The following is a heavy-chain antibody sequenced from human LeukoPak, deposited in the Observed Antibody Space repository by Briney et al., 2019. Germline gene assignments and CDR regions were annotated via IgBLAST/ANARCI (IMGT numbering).Heavy chain of an antibody. CDR3: ARRGSSGWYNWFDP. Sequence: ASVKVSCKASGYTFTSYDINWVRQATGQGLEWMGLMNPNSGNTGYAQNFQGRVTMTRNTSINTAYMELSSLRSEDTAVYYCARRGSSGWYNWFDPWGQGTLVTVSS. CDR1: GYTFTSYD. CDR2: MNPNSGNT. V-gene: IGHV1-8*01. D-gene: IGHD6-19*01. J-gene: IGHJ5*02.